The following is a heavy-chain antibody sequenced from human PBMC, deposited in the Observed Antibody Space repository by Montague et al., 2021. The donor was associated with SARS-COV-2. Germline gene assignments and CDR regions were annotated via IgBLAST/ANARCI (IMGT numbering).Heavy chain of an antibody. CDR2: IYYSGST. CDR3: ARQGRISMVRLNWFDP. Sequence: SETLSLTCTVSGGSIGSSSYYWGWIRQPPGKGLEWIGSIYYSGSTYYNPSLKSRVTISVDTSKNQFSLKLSSVTAADTAVYYCARQGRISMVRLNWFDPWGQGTLVTVSS. V-gene: IGHV4-39*01. D-gene: IGHD3-10*01. J-gene: IGHJ5*02. CDR1: GGSIGSSSYY.